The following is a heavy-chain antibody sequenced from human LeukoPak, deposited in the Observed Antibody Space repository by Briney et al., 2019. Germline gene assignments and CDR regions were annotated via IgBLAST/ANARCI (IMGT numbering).Heavy chain of an antibody. CDR1: GFTFSSYG. D-gene: IGHD1-1*01. Sequence: GALRLSCAASGFTFSSYGMHWVRQAPGKGLEWVAVISYDGSNKYYADSVKGRFTISRDNSKNTLYLQMNSLRAEDTAVYYCAKDLRYNWNLGNAFVIWGQGTMVTVSS. V-gene: IGHV3-30*18. CDR2: ISYDGSNK. J-gene: IGHJ3*02. CDR3: AKDLRYNWNLGNAFVI.